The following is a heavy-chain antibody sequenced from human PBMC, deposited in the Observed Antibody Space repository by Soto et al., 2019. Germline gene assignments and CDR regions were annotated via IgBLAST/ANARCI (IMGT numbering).Heavy chain of an antibody. CDR1: GGTFSSYA. Sequence: SVKVSCKASGGTFSSYAISWVRQAPGQGLEWMGGIIPIFGTANYAQKFQGRVTITADKSTSTAYMELSSLRSEDTAVYYCARNYRIYYYYYGMDVWGQGTTVTVSS. CDR2: IIPIFGTA. J-gene: IGHJ6*02. CDR3: ARNYRIYYYYYGMDV. D-gene: IGHD4-4*01. V-gene: IGHV1-69*06.